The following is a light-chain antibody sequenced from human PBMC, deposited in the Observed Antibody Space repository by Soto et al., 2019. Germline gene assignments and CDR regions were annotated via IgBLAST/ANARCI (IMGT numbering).Light chain of an antibody. V-gene: IGKV1-5*03. CDR3: QQYNSYPKT. J-gene: IGKJ2*01. Sequence: DVQMTQSPSTLSASIGDTVTITCRASQTIVTWWSWYQQKPGRPPNLLIYMASILESGVPSRFRGRGSGTEFTLTISGLQPDDLGTYYCQQYNSYPKTFGEGTKLDI. CDR2: MAS. CDR1: QTIVTW.